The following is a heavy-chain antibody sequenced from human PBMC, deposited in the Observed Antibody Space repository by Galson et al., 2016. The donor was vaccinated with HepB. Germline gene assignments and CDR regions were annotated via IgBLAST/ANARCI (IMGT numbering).Heavy chain of an antibody. V-gene: IGHV3-23*01. D-gene: IGHD6-19*01. J-gene: IGHJ4*02. CDR2: ISASADSA. Sequence: SLRLSCAASGFTLSNYALSWVRQAPGKGLDWVSAISASADSAYYADSVNGRFTISRGNSKQMLYLQMNNLRVEDTAIYYCVKSPLPGIAVAFPDFWGQGTPVTVSS. CDR3: VKSPLPGIAVAFPDF. CDR1: GFTLSNYA.